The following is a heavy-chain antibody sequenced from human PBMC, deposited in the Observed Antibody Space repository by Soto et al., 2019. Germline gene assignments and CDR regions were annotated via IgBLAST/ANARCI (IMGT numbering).Heavy chain of an antibody. J-gene: IGHJ4*02. Sequence: PGGSLRLSCAASGFTFSSYGMHWVRQAPGKGVEGVAVISYDGSNKYYADSVKGRFTISRDNSKNTLYLQMNSLRAEDTAVYYCGKDRGVLPICSGGSCLSYYFDYWGQGTLVTVSS. CDR3: GKDRGVLPICSGGSCLSYYFDY. D-gene: IGHD2-15*01. CDR1: GFTFSSYG. CDR2: ISYDGSNK. V-gene: IGHV3-30*18.